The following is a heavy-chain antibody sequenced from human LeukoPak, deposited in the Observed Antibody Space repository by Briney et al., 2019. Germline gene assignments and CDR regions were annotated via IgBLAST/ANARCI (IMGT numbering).Heavy chain of an antibody. CDR2: IKQDGSEK. CDR3: ARPYDYVWGSYRSLLKPADY. V-gene: IGHV3-7*01. J-gene: IGHJ4*02. Sequence: GGSLRLSCAASGFTFSSYWMSWVRQAPGKGLEWVANIKQDGSEKYYVDSVKGRFTISRDNAKNSLYLQMNSLRAEDTAVYYCARPYDYVWGSYRSLLKPADYWGQGTLVTVSS. CDR1: GFTFSSYW. D-gene: IGHD3-16*02.